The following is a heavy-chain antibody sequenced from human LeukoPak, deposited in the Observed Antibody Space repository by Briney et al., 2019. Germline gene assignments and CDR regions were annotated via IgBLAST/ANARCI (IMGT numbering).Heavy chain of an antibody. D-gene: IGHD2-21*01. J-gene: IGHJ6*03. CDR1: GFTFRTYW. V-gene: IGHV3-74*01. CDR3: ARIPYYYYYMDV. CDR2: ISSDGSNT. Sequence: AGGSLRLSCAASGFTFRTYWMHWVRQAPGKGLVWVSRISSDGSNTNYADYVKGRFTISRDNAKNTLYLQMNSLRAEDTAVYYCARIPYYYYYMDVWGKGTTVTISS.